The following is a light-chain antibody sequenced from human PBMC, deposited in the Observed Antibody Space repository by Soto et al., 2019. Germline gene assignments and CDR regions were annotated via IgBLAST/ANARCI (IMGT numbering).Light chain of an antibody. V-gene: IGKV1-39*01. CDR3: QQSYSMPPYT. Sequence: DIQMTQSPSSLSASVGDRVTITSRAGQSISFYLNWYQQNLGKAPKPLIYGASSLQSGVPSRFSGSESGTDFTLTISSLQPEDSATYFCQQSYSMPPYTFGQGTKLEIK. CDR2: GAS. J-gene: IGKJ2*01. CDR1: QSISFY.